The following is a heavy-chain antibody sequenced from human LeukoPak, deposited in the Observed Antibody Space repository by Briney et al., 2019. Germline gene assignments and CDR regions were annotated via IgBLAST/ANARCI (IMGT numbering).Heavy chain of an antibody. D-gene: IGHD6-13*01. V-gene: IGHV3-64*01. CDR2: ISSSGGST. CDR1: GFTFSNYA. Sequence: GGSLRLSCAASGFTFSNYAMHWVRQAPGKGLEHVSAISSSGGSTSYANSVKGRFTISRDNSKNTVYLQMGSLRAEDMAVYYCARDNSAERGQQLANWGQGTLVTVSS. CDR3: ARDNSAERGQQLAN. J-gene: IGHJ4*02.